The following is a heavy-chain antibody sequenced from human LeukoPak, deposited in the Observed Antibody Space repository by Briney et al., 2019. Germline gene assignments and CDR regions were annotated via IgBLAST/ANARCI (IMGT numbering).Heavy chain of an antibody. D-gene: IGHD3-16*01. Sequence: KPGGSLRLSCEASGFTFSDYYMIWIRQAPGKGLVWISYISSSGTTIYYADSVKGRFTISRDNAKNSLYLQMNSLRAEDTAVYYCARVMGSYATDYWGQGTLVTVSS. V-gene: IGHV3-11*04. CDR1: GFTFSDYY. J-gene: IGHJ4*02. CDR2: ISSSGTTI. CDR3: ARVMGSYATDY.